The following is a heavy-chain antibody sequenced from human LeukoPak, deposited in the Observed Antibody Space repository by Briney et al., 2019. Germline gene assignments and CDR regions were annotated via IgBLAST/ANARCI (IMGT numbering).Heavy chain of an antibody. D-gene: IGHD3-22*01. CDR1: GYTFTGYY. J-gene: IGHJ4*02. CDR2: INPYSGGT. CDR3: ARENDSGQNDY. V-gene: IGHV1-2*02. Sequence: ASVKVSCKASGYTFTGYYMHWVRQAPGQGLEWMGWINPYSGGTNYARKFQGRVTMTRDSSISTAYMELSSLRSDDTAVYYCARENDSGQNDYWGQGTLVTVSS.